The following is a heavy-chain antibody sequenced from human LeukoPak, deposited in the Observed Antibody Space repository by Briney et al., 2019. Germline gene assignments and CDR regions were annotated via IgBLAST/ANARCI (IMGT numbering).Heavy chain of an antibody. V-gene: IGHV4-39*07. J-gene: IGHJ4*02. CDR2: IYYSGST. Sequence: SETLSLTCTVSGDSISSSNYFWGWIRQPPGKGLEWIGSIYYSGSTYYNPSLKSRVTISVDTSKNQFSLKLSSVTAADTAVYYCARGQYWNFDYWGQGTLVTVSS. CDR3: ARGQYWNFDY. CDR1: GDSISSSNYF. D-gene: IGHD2-8*02.